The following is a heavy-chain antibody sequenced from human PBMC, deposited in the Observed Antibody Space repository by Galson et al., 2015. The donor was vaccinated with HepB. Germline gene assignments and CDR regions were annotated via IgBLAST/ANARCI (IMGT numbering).Heavy chain of an antibody. V-gene: IGHV3-7*03. CDR1: GFTFSSHR. J-gene: IGHJ4*02. CDR3: ARDGVAPGIYFDY. Sequence: SLRLSCAASGFTFSSHRMSWVRQAPGKGLEWVANINQDGSERFHVDSMKGRFTISRDNAKNSLYLQMNSLRAEDTAVYYCARDGVAPGIYFDYWGQGTLVTVSS. D-gene: IGHD2-2*01. CDR2: INQDGSER.